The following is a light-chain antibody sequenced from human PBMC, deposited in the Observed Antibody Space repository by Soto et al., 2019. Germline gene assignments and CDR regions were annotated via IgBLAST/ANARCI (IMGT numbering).Light chain of an antibody. V-gene: IGKV3-15*01. J-gene: IGKJ2*01. CDR2: GAS. CDR3: QQYNNRPPDT. CDR1: QSVNSN. Sequence: EIVMTQSPATLSVSPGERATLSCRASQSVNSNLAWYQQKPGQAPRLLIYGASTRVPGIAARFSGSGARTEFSLTITSLQSEDFAVYYCQQYNNRPPDTFDQGTKLEIK.